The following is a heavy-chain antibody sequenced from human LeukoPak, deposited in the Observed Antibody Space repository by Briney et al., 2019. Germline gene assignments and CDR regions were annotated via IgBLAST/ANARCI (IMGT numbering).Heavy chain of an antibody. D-gene: IGHD6-25*01. CDR2: ISSSSSTI. V-gene: IGHV3-48*04. J-gene: IGHJ4*02. Sequence: GGSLRLSCAASGFTFSSYSMNWVRQAPGKGLEWVSYISSSSSTIYYADSVKGRFTISRDNAKNSLYLQMNSLRAEGTAVYYCASQVAASDFDYWGQGTLVTVSS. CDR1: GFTFSSYS. CDR3: ASQVAASDFDY.